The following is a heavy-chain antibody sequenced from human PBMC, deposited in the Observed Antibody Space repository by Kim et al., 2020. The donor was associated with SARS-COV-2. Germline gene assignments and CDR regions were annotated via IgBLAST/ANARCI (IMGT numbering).Heavy chain of an antibody. CDR1: GGSISSSSYY. D-gene: IGHD3-22*01. J-gene: IGHJ4*02. V-gene: IGHV4-39*01. CDR2: IYYSGST. CDR3: ARLNYYDSSGYYEFDY. Sequence: SETLSLTRTVSGGSISSSSYYWGWIRQPPGKGLEWIGSIYYSGSTYYNPSLKSRVTISVYTSKNQFSLKLSSVTAADTAVYYCARLNYYDSSGYYEFDYWGQGTLVTVSS.